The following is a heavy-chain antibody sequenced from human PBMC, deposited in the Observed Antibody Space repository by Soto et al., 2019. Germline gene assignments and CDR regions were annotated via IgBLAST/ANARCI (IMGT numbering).Heavy chain of an antibody. CDR1: GFTVSSKY. D-gene: IGHD2-15*01. Sequence: PGGSLRLSCAASGFTVSSKYTNWVRQAPGKGLEWVSIIWSAGLTYYADSVRGRFTISRDISKNILFLQMNNLRAEDSAIYYCARELPPDLWGQGTLVTVSS. V-gene: IGHV3-53*01. J-gene: IGHJ5*02. CDR3: ARELPPDL. CDR2: IWSAGLT.